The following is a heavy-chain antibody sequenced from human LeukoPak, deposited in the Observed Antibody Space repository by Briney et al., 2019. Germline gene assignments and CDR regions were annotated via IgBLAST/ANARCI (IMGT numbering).Heavy chain of an antibody. V-gene: IGHV4-39*01. Sequence: KPSETLSLTCTVSGGSISSSSYYWGWIRQPPGKGLEWIGSIYYREDTYYNPSLKSRVTISEDTSKNQFSLKLRYVTAADTAVYYCARYGYGDPLFDHWGQGTLGTVSS. J-gene: IGHJ4*02. D-gene: IGHD4-17*01. CDR1: GGSISSSSYY. CDR3: ARYGYGDPLFDH. CDR2: IYYREDT.